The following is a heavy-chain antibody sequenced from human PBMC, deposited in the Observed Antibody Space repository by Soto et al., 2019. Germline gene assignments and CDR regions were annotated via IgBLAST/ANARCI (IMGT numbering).Heavy chain of an antibody. CDR1: GFTFSSYS. V-gene: IGHV3-21*01. Sequence: GGSLRLSCAASGFTFSSYSMNWVRQAPGKGLEWVSSISSSSSYIYYADSVKGRFTISRDNAKNSLYLQMNSLRAEDTAVYYCARDRWGSDYYYYMDVWGKGTTVTVSS. D-gene: IGHD3-16*01. CDR2: ISSSSSYI. CDR3: ARDRWGSDYYYYMDV. J-gene: IGHJ6*03.